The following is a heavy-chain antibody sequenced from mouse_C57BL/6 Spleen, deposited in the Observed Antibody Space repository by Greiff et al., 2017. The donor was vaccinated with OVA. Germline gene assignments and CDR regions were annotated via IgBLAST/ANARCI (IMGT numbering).Heavy chain of an antibody. CDR3: ARVGDGTTEY. CDR1: GYTFTSYW. Sequence: QVQLQQPGAELVMPGASVKLSCKASGYTFTSYWMHWVKQRPGQGLEWIGEIDPSDSYTNYNQKFKGKSTLTVDKSSSTAYMQLSSLTSEDSAVYYCARVGDGTTEYWGQGTTLTVSS. CDR2: IDPSDSYT. V-gene: IGHV1-69*01. J-gene: IGHJ2*01. D-gene: IGHD1-1*01.